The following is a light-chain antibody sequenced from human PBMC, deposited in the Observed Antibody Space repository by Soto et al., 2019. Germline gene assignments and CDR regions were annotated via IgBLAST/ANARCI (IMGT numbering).Light chain of an antibody. CDR1: SSDVGGYNY. CDR3: SSYTSSTTLV. CDR2: EVT. V-gene: IGLV2-14*01. Sequence: QSALTQPASVSGSPGQSITISCTGTSSDVGGYNYVSWYQQHPGKAPKLMIYEVTNRPSGVSYRFSGSKSVNTASLTISGLQAEDEADYYCSSYTSSTTLVFGGGTQLTVL. J-gene: IGLJ3*02.